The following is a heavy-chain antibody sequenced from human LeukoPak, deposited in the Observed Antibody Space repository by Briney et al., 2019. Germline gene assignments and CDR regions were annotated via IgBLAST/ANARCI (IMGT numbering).Heavy chain of an antibody. V-gene: IGHV3-11*04. CDR3: ARTSSALLDY. D-gene: IGHD3-16*01. CDR2: ISASGSSI. CDR1: GFTFSEYY. Sequence: GGSLRLSCAASGFTFSEYYMSWIRQAPAKGLEWISYISASGSSIQYADSVKDRFTISRDNAKNSLFLEMNSLRAEDTAVYYCARTSSALLDYWGQGTLVTVSS. J-gene: IGHJ4*02.